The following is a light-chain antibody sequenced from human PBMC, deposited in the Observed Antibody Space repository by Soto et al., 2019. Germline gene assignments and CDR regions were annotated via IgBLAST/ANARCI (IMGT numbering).Light chain of an antibody. V-gene: IGKV1-17*01. CDR3: LQHNSYPFT. Sequence: DIQMTQSPSSLSASVGDRVTITCRASQGIRKDLGWYQQKPGKAPKRLIYAASSLQTGVPSRFSGSGSGTEYTLTLTTLHPEDFAIYFALQHNSYPFTFRPGTKVDIK. CDR2: AAS. CDR1: QGIRKD. J-gene: IGKJ3*01.